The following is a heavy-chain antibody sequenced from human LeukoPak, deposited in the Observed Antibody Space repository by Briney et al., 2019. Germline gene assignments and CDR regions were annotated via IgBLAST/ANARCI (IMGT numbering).Heavy chain of an antibody. J-gene: IGHJ4*02. V-gene: IGHV5-51*01. CDR3: ARRGIAAAGMDY. D-gene: IGHD6-13*01. CDR2: IYPGDSDT. CDR1: GCRFTSYW. Sequence: GGSLEISCQGSGCRFTSYWIGWVRQLPGKGLGGVGIIYPGDSDTRYSPSFQGQVTISADKSISTAYLQWSSLKASDTAMYYCARRGIAAAGMDYWGQGTLVTVSS.